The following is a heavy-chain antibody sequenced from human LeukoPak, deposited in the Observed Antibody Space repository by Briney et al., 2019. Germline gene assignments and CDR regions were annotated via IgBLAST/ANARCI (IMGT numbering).Heavy chain of an antibody. J-gene: IGHJ4*02. V-gene: IGHV3-7*03. Sequence: PGGSLRLSCVASGFTFTNYWMTWVRQAPGKGLEWVANIKQDQSEKWYVASVKGRFTVSRDNAKNSMNLQMNSLRAEDTAIYYCARSVEEGYCSETSCYAGYWGRGTLVTVSS. CDR2: IKQDQSEK. D-gene: IGHD2-2*01. CDR3: ARSVEEGYCSETSCYAGY. CDR1: GFTFTNYW.